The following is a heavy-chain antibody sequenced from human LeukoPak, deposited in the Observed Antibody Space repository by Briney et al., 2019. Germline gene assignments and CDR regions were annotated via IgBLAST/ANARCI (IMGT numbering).Heavy chain of an antibody. CDR1: GFTFSSYA. J-gene: IGHJ6*03. Sequence: GGSLRLSCAGSGFTFSSYAMHWVRQVPGKGLEYVSDISTDGGSTFYANSVKGRFTISRDNSKNTLYLQMGSLRAEDMGVYYCARWASAMDDWGKGTMVTVS. CDR2: ISTDGGST. V-gene: IGHV3-64*01. CDR3: ARWASAMDD.